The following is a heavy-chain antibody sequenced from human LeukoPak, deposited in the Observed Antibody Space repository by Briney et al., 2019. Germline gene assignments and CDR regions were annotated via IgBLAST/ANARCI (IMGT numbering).Heavy chain of an antibody. CDR2: IYYSGST. CDR3: ARDQKYSSSFPPVY. J-gene: IGHJ4*02. Sequence: PSETLSLTCTFSGGSISSSSYYWGWIRQPPGKGLEWIGSIYYSGSTYYNPSLKSRVTISVDTSKNQFSLKLSSVTAADTAVYYCARDQKYSSSFPPVYWGQGTLVTVSS. D-gene: IGHD6-13*01. V-gene: IGHV4-39*07. CDR1: GGSISSSSYY.